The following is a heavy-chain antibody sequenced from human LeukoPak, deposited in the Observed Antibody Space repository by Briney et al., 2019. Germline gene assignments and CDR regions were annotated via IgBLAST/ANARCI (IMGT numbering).Heavy chain of an antibody. J-gene: IGHJ4*02. CDR1: GGSISSSNW. CDR2: IYHSGST. D-gene: IGHD3-10*01. CDR3: ARGPPYYYGSGSYIPSSFDY. Sequence: SETLSLTCAVSGGSISSSNWWSWVRQPPGKGLEWIGEIYHSGSTNYNPSLKSRVTISVDKSKNQFSLKLSSVTAADTAVYYCARGPPYYYGSGSYIPSSFDYWGQGTLVTVSS. V-gene: IGHV4-4*02.